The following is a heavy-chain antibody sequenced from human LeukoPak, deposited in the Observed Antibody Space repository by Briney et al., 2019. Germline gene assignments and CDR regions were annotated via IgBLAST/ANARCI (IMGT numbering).Heavy chain of an antibody. Sequence: GGSLRLSCAASGFTFDDYGMSWVRQAPGKGLEWVSGINWNGGSTGYADSVEGRFTISRDNAKNSLYLQMNSLRAEDTALYYCATGGITIFGVVTYPNDWGQGTLVTVSS. J-gene: IGHJ4*02. CDR3: ATGGITIFGVVTYPND. CDR1: GFTFDDYG. CDR2: INWNGGST. D-gene: IGHD3-3*01. V-gene: IGHV3-20*04.